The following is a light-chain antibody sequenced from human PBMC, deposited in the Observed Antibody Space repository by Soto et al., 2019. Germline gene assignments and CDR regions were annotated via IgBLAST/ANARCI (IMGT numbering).Light chain of an antibody. Sequence: DIQMTQSPSTLSASVGDRVTITCRASQSISSWLAWYQQKPGKAPKLLIYKASSLESGVPSRFSGSGSGTEFTLTISSLQPDDFATYYCQQYNSYPGTFGQATKLEIK. J-gene: IGKJ2*01. CDR3: QQYNSYPGT. CDR1: QSISSW. V-gene: IGKV1-5*03. CDR2: KAS.